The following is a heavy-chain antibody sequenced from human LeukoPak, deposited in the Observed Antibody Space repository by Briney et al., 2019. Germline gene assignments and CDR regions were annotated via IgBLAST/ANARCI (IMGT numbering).Heavy chain of an antibody. D-gene: IGHD6-19*01. J-gene: IGHJ5*02. V-gene: IGHV4-59*08. CDR1: GGSLSSYS. CDR2: IYYIGST. CDR3: ARLAVDAVAGTGRWFDP. Sequence: SETLSLTCTVSGGSLSSYSWSWIRQPPGKGLEWIGYIYYIGSTNYNPSRKSRVTISVDTAKNQFSLKLGSVTAADTAVYHCARLAVDAVAGTGRWFDPWGQGILVTVSS.